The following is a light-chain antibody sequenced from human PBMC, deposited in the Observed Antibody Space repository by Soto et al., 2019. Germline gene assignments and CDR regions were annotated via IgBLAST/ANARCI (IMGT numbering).Light chain of an antibody. Sequence: DIQMTQSPSTLSASVGERVTITCRASQSISSWLASYQQKPGKAPTLLIYYASSLESGVPSRFSGSGSWTEFTLTIISLQPDDFATYYCQQYNSYLYTFGQGTKLEIK. CDR3: QQYNSYLYT. CDR1: QSISSW. V-gene: IGKV1-5*01. CDR2: YAS. J-gene: IGKJ2*01.